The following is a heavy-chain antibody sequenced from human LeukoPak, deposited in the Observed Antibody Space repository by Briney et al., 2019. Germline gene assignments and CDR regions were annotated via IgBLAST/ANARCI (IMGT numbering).Heavy chain of an antibody. CDR3: ARHPPMRDSSGYFRDY. D-gene: IGHD3-22*01. V-gene: IGHV4-59*08. CDR1: GGSISSYY. CDR2: IYYSGST. J-gene: IGHJ4*02. Sequence: SETLSLTCTVSGGSISSYYWSWIRQPPGKGLEWIGYIYYSGSTNYNPSLKSRVTISVDTSKNQFSLKLSSVTAADTAVYYCARHPPMRDSSGYFRDYWGQGTLVTVSS.